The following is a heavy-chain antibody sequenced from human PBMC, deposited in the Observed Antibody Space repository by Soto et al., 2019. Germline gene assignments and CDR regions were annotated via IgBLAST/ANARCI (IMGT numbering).Heavy chain of an antibody. J-gene: IGHJ4*02. Sequence: GASVKVSCKASGGTFSNSVISWVRQAPGQGLEWMGGSIPIFGTANYAQKFQGRVTIIADESTSTAYMGVTSLRSEDTAVYYCARAPILVGVTPYENYFDSWGQGTLVTVSS. CDR2: SIPIFGTA. CDR3: ARAPILVGVTPYENYFDS. V-gene: IGHV1-69*13. D-gene: IGHD3-3*01. CDR1: GGTFSNSV.